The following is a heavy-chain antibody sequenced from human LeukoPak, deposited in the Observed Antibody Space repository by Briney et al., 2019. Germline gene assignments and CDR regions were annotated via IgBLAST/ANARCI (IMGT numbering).Heavy chain of an antibody. V-gene: IGHV3-7*01. CDR1: GFIFSSYW. D-gene: IGHD3-22*01. CDR2: IKQDGGEK. Sequence: GGSLRLSCAASGFIFSSYWVSWVRQAPGNGLQWVANIKQDGGEKYYVDSVKGRFTISRDNAKNSLYLQMNSLRAEDTAVYYCAGLNYYDSTGYYAYWGQGTLVTVSS. CDR3: AGLNYYDSTGYYAY. J-gene: IGHJ4*02.